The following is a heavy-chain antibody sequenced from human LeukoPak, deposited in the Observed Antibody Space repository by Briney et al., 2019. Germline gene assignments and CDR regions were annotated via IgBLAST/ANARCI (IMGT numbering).Heavy chain of an antibody. D-gene: IGHD2-15*01. Sequence: SQTLSLTCAVSGGSISSGGYSWSWIRQPPGKGLEWIGYIYHSGSTYYNPSLKSRVTISVDRSKNQFSLKLSSVTAADTAVYYCARALGEVAANLYGMDVWGKGTTVTVSS. V-gene: IGHV4-30-2*01. J-gene: IGHJ6*04. CDR3: ARALGEVAANLYGMDV. CDR1: GGSISSGGYS. CDR2: IYHSGST.